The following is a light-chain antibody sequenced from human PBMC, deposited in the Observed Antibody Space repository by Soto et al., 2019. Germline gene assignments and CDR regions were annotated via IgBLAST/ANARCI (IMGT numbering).Light chain of an antibody. CDR3: QQYGSSPRT. CDR1: QIITSGY. Sequence: EIVLTQSPDTLSLSPGERATLSCRASQIITSGYLAWYQQTRGQAPRLLIYGASIRATGVPGRFSGSGSGTDVTLSISGLEPEDFALYYCQQYGSSPRTFGQGTKVEIK. CDR2: GAS. J-gene: IGKJ2*01. V-gene: IGKV3-20*01.